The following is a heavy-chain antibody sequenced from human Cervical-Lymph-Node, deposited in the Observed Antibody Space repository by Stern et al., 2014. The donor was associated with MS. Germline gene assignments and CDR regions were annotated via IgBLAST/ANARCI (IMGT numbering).Heavy chain of an antibody. Sequence: EVQLVESGAEAKKPGESLKISCKGSGFSFTGFWSGWVRQIPGKGLGWMGMIDPGDSDARDSPSFQGQVDMSVDKSIRTAFLQWISLKASDSAMYYCERWEVAADYWGQGTLVTVSS. V-gene: IGHV5-51*03. CDR3: ERWEVAADY. J-gene: IGHJ4*02. D-gene: IGHD6-19*01. CDR2: IDPGDSDA. CDR1: GFSFTGFW.